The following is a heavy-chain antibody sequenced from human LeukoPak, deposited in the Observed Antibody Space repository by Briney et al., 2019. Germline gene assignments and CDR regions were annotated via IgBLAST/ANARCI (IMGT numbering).Heavy chain of an antibody. V-gene: IGHV1-8*01. Sequence: ASVKVSCKASGYTFTSYDINWVRQATGQGLEWMGWMNPNSGNTGYAQKFQGRVTMTRNTSISTAYMELSSLRSEDTAVYYCARDCGSGTYRGRKFDPWGQGTLVTVSS. CDR2: MNPNSGNT. CDR3: ARDCGSGTYRGRKFDP. D-gene: IGHD3-10*01. J-gene: IGHJ5*02. CDR1: GYTFTSYD.